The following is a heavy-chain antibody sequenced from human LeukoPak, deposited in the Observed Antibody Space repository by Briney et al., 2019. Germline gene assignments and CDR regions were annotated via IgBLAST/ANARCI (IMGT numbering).Heavy chain of an antibody. Sequence: PSQTLSLTCTVSGGSISSGSHYWSWIRQPAGKGLEWIGRIYTSGSTNYNPSLKSRVTISVDTSKNQFSLKLSSVTAADTAVYYCARGPSSGLYFQHWGQGTLVTVSS. V-gene: IGHV4-61*02. CDR2: IYTSGST. J-gene: IGHJ1*01. D-gene: IGHD6-25*01. CDR3: ARGPSSGLYFQH. CDR1: GGSISSGSHY.